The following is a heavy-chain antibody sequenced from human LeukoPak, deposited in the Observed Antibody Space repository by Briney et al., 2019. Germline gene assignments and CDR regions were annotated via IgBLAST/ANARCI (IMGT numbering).Heavy chain of an antibody. Sequence: SETLFLTCSVSGGSITSGYYYWSWIRQSPEKGLEWIGRMYKTGTTNYNPSLKSRVTMSRDTSKNQFSLNLSSVTAADTAVYYCARDLTGAFDYWGQGTLVTVSS. D-gene: IGHD3-9*01. CDR2: MYKTGTT. V-gene: IGHV4-61*02. CDR3: ARDLTGAFDY. J-gene: IGHJ4*02. CDR1: GGSITSGYYY.